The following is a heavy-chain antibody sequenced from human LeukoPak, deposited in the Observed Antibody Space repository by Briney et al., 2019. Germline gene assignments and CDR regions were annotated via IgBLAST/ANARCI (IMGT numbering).Heavy chain of an antibody. CDR1: GYPFTGYY. CDR3: ARDEAGFGTTPLDY. CDR2: VNPRNGGT. D-gene: IGHD2-8*01. J-gene: IGHJ4*02. Sequence: ASVKVSCKASGYPFTGYYVHWVRQAPGHGLEWMGWVNPRNGGTHSAQKFQGRVSMTGDTSITTAYMELSSLTSDDTAVYYCARDEAGFGTTPLDYWGQGTLVTVSS. V-gene: IGHV1-2*02.